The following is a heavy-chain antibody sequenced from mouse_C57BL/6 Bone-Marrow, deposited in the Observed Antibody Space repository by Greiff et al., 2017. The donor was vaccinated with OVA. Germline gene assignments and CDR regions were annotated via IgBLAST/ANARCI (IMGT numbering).Heavy chain of an antibody. CDR2: IDPSDRYT. V-gene: IGHV1-50*01. Sequence: QLQQPGAELVKPGASVKLSCKASGYTFTSYWMQWVKQRPGQGLEWIGEIDPSDRYTNYNQKFKGKATLTVDTSSSTAYMQLNSLTSEDSAVYYCASAVFAYWGQGTLVTVSA. J-gene: IGHJ3*01. CDR3: ASAVFAY. CDR1: GYTFTSYW.